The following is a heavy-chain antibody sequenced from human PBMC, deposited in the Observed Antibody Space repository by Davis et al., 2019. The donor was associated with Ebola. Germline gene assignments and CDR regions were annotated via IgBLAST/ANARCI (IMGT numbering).Heavy chain of an antibody. D-gene: IGHD6-13*01. J-gene: IGHJ4*02. Sequence: SVKVSCKASGYTFTSYDISWVRQAPGQGLEWMGWISAYNGNTNYAQKLQGRVTMTTDTSTSTAYMELRSLRSDDTAVYYCARDNPSRGSSWYQFDYWGQGTLVTVSS. CDR2: ISAYNGNT. CDR3: ARDNPSRGSSWYQFDY. V-gene: IGHV1-18*01. CDR1: GYTFTSYD.